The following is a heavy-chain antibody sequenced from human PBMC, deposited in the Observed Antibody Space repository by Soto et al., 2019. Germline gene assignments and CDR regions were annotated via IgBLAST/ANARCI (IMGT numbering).Heavy chain of an antibody. CDR3: AREGYYSGSGSYFPPRYYGMDV. J-gene: IGHJ6*02. Sequence: SVKVSCKASGGTFSSYTISWVRQAPGQGLEWMGRIIAILGIANYAQKFQGRVTMTTDTSTRIAYLELRSLRSEDTAVYYGAREGYYSGSGSYFPPRYYGMDVWGQGTTVTVSS. CDR1: GGTFSSYT. D-gene: IGHD3-10*01. CDR2: IIAILGIA. V-gene: IGHV1-69*04.